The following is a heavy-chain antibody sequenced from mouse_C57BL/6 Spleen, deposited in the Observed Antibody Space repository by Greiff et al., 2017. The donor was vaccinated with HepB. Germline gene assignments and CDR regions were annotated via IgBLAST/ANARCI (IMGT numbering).Heavy chain of an antibody. Sequence: VQLQQPGAELVMPGASVKLSCKASGYTFTSYRMHWVKQRPGQGLEWIGGIDPSDSYTNYNQKFKGKSTLTVDKSSSTAYMQLSSLTSGDSAVYYCARSNDSLDYWGQGTTLTVSS. CDR1: GYTFTSYR. D-gene: IGHD2-4*01. J-gene: IGHJ2*01. CDR3: ARSNDSLDY. V-gene: IGHV1-69*01. CDR2: IDPSDSYT.